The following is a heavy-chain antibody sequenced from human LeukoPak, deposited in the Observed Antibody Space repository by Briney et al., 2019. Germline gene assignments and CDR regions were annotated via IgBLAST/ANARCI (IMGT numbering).Heavy chain of an antibody. CDR1: GFTFRSYA. V-gene: IGHV3-23*01. D-gene: IGHD3-22*01. Sequence: GGSLRLSXAASGFTFRSYAMSWVRQAPGKGLEWVSAISGSGGSTYYADSVKGRFTISRDNSKNTLYLQMNSLRAEDTAVYYCAKTPEVTSYYYDSSGYYYDYWGQGTLVTVSS. CDR3: AKTPEVTSYYYDSSGYYYDY. J-gene: IGHJ4*02. CDR2: ISGSGGST.